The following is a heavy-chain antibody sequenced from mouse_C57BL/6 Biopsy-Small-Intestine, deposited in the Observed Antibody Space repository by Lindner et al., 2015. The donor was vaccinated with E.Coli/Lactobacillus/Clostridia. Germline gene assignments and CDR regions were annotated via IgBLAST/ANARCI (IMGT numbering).Heavy chain of an antibody. CDR2: ISSGSSTI. CDR1: GFTFSDYG. CDR3: ARPSYYSYAMDY. J-gene: IGHJ4*01. V-gene: IGHV5-17*01. Sequence: VQLQESGGGLVKPGGSRKLSCAASGFTFSDYGMNWVRQAPEKGLEWVAYISSGSSTIYYADTVKGRFTISRDNAKNTLFLQMTSLRSEDTAMYYCARPSYYSYAMDYWGQGTSVTVSS. D-gene: IGHD2-12*01.